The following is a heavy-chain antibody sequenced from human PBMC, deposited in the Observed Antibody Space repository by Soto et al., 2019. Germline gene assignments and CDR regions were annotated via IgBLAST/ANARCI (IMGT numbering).Heavy chain of an antibody. V-gene: IGHV2-5*02. CDR2: IHWDDDK. CDR1: GFSLSTRGVG. CDR3: AHRLLSNGWYWYFDY. J-gene: IGHJ4*02. Sequence: QITLKESGPTLVKPTETLTLTCTFSGFSLSTRGVGVGWIRQPPGKALEWLALIHWDDDKRYSPSLKSRLTITKDSSTKQVVLTLTNLDPVDTATYYCAHRLLSNGWYWYFDYWGQGTLVTVSS. D-gene: IGHD6-19*01.